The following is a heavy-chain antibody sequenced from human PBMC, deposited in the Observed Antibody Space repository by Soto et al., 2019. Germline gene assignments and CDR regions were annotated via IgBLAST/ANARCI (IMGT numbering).Heavy chain of an antibody. CDR1: GFSLSNARMG. D-gene: IGHD3-3*01. CDR3: ARTHLITIFGVVIIPPVYYFDY. CDR2: IFSHDEK. J-gene: IGHJ4*02. Sequence: QVTLKESGPVLVKPTETLTLTCTVSGFSLSNARMGVSWIRQPPGKALEWLAHIFSHDEKSYSTSLKSRLTISKDTSKSQVVLTMTNMDPVDTATYYCARTHLITIFGVVIIPPVYYFDYWGQGTLVTVSS. V-gene: IGHV2-26*01.